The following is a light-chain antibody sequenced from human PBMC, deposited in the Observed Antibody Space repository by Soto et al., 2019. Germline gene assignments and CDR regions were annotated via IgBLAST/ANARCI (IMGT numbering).Light chain of an antibody. CDR3: QQRSNWPSYT. J-gene: IGKJ2*01. V-gene: IGKV3-11*01. CDR2: DAS. Sequence: MLTQSPATLSLSPGERASLSCRASQSVSSNLAWYQQKPGQAPRLLIYDASNRATGIPARFSGSGSGTDFTLTISSLEPEDFAVYYCQQRSNWPSYTFGQGTKLEIK. CDR1: QSVSSN.